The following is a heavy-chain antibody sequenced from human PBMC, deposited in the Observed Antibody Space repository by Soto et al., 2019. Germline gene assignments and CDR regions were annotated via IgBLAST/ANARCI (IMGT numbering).Heavy chain of an antibody. D-gene: IGHD6-13*01. CDR1: GASISSVYW. CDR3: ARYSAVSGTYYFDY. CDR2: ISQRGSA. J-gene: IGHJ4*02. Sequence: KSSETLSLTCDVSGASISSVYWWSWVRQSPGKGLEWIGEISQRGSANYRPSLKSRVTMSLDTSKNQFSLRLTSVTAADTAVYYCARYSAVSGTYYFDYWGQGTLVTVSS. V-gene: IGHV4-4*02.